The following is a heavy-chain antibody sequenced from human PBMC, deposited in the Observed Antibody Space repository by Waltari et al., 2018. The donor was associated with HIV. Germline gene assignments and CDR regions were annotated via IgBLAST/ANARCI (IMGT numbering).Heavy chain of an antibody. J-gene: IGHJ4*02. CDR2: MNPNSGNT. CDR3: ARTAYIWGNYRLHFEY. V-gene: IGHV1-8*01. D-gene: IGHD3-16*02. Sequence: QVQLVQSGAEVKKPGASVKVSCKASGYTFTSYDINWVRQATGQGLEWMGWMNPNSGNTGYAQKFQGRVTMTRNTSISTAYMELSSLRSEDTAVYYCARTAYIWGNYRLHFEYWGQGTLVTVSS. CDR1: GYTFTSYD.